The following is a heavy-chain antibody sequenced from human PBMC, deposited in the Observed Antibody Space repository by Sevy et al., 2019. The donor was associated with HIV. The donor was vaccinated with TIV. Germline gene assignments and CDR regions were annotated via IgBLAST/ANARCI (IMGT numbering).Heavy chain of an antibody. CDR1: GGSISGSGYF. Sequence: SETLSLTCTVSGGSISGSGYFWGWIRQPPGKGLEWIGSIYYSGDTYYNPSLKSRVTISVDTSKNQFSLKLSSVTAADTAVYYCTGHPPNYWGQGPLVTVSS. CDR3: TGHPPNY. V-gene: IGHV4-39*01. J-gene: IGHJ4*02. CDR2: IYYSGDT.